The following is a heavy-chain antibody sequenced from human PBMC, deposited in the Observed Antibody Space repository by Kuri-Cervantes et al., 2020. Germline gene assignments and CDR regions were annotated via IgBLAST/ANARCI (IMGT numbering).Heavy chain of an antibody. V-gene: IGHV4-59*13. CDR1: GYSITSDY. Sequence: SETLSLTCTVSGYSITSDYWSWIRQPPGKGLEWIALIDGSGSTDYNPSLKSRVTISVDTSNNQFFLKVNSVIAADTAVYYFARVQASDYYYYYMDVWGKGATVTVSS. CDR3: ARVQASDYYYYYMDV. CDR2: IDGSGST. J-gene: IGHJ6*03. D-gene: IGHD4-11*01.